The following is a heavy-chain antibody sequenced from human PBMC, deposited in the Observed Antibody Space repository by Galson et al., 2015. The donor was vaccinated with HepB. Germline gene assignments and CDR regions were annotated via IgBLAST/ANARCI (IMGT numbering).Heavy chain of an antibody. V-gene: IGHV1-24*01. CDR2: FDPDDGDR. J-gene: IGHJ6*03. CDR3: AVGGSSHNPYYYYLDV. D-gene: IGHD3-16*01. CDR1: GYPLTQLS. Sequence: SVKVSCKVSGYPLTQLSMHWVRQAPGGGLEWVGCFDPDDGDRVYAQRFQGRVTMTEDTSTDTAYMELRSLRSEDTAVYYCAVGGSSHNPYYYYLDVWGKGTTVTVSS.